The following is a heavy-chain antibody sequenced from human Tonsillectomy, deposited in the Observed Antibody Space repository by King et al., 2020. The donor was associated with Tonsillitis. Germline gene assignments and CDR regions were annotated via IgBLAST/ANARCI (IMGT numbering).Heavy chain of an antibody. CDR3: ASTRSSLRDDAFDI. D-gene: IGHD6-6*01. CDR2: ISSSGSTI. Sequence: QLVQSGGGLVKPVGSLRLSCAASGFTFSDYYMSWIRQAPGKGLEWGSYISSSGSTIYYADSVKGRFTISRDNAKNSLYLQMNSLRAEDTAVYYCASTRSSLRDDAFDIWGQGTMVTVSS. CDR1: GFTFSDYY. J-gene: IGHJ3*02. V-gene: IGHV3-11*01.